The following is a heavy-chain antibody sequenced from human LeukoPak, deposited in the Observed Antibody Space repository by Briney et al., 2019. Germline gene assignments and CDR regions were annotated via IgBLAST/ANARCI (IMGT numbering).Heavy chain of an antibody. D-gene: IGHD5-18*01. CDR1: GFTFSSYG. V-gene: IGHV3-30*18. Sequence: PGGSLRLSCAASGFTFSSYGMHWVRQAPGKGLEWVAVISYDGSNKYYADSVKGRFTISRDNSKNTLYLQVNSLRAEDTAVYYCAKSLSGYSYGNWFDPWGQGTLVTVSS. J-gene: IGHJ5*02. CDR3: AKSLSGYSYGNWFDP. CDR2: ISYDGSNK.